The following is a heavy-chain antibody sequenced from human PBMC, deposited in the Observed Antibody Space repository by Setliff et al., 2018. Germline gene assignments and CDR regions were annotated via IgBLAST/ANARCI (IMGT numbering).Heavy chain of an antibody. CDR2: ISYSGNTI. J-gene: IGHJ4*02. CDR1: GFTFSSYS. Sequence: PGGSLRLSCAASGFTFSSYSMNWVRQAPGKVLEWVSYISYSGNTIYYADSVKGRFTISRDNAKNSVYLQMNSLRAEDTAVYYCARDQRLSYWGQGTLVTVSS. CDR3: ARDQRLSY. V-gene: IGHV3-48*04.